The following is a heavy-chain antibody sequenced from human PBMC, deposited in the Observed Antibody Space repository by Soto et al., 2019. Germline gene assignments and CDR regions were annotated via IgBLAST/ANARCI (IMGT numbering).Heavy chain of an antibody. V-gene: IGHV4-59*01. CDR1: GGSISSYY. CDR3: ATGGNRPQWWFDP. D-gene: IGHD2-15*01. CDR2: IYYSGST. Sequence: QVQLQESGPGLVKPSETLSLTCTVSGGSISSYYWSWIRQPPGKGLEWIGYIYYSGSTNYNPSLKSRVTISVDTSKNQFSLKLSSVTAADTAVYYCATGGNRPQWWFDPWGQGILVTVSS. J-gene: IGHJ5*02.